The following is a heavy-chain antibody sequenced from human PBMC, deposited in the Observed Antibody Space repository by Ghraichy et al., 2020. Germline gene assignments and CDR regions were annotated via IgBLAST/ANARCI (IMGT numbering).Heavy chain of an antibody. CDR1: GGTFSSYA. CDR2: IIPIFGTA. J-gene: IGHJ6*02. D-gene: IGHD2-2*01. Sequence: SVKVSCKASGGTFSSYAISWVRQAPGQGLEWMGGIIPIFGTANYAQKFQGRVTITADESTSTAYMELSSLRSEDTAVYYCARGVVVVPAAGNYYYYGMDVWGQGTTVTVSS. V-gene: IGHV1-69*13. CDR3: ARGVVVVPAAGNYYYYGMDV.